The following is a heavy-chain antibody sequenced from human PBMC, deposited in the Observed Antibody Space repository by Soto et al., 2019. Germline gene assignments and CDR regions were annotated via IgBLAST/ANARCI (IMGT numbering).Heavy chain of an antibody. Sequence: GGSLRLSCVASGFTFSTYDMHWVRQVTGKGLEWVSAIGTLFDTYYVDSVKGRFTVSRENARNSFFLQMNSLRVGDTAIYYCARGRSNHFRSSPPPKFHPWGPGTMVTVSS. D-gene: IGHD3-10*01. J-gene: IGHJ5*02. CDR2: IGTLFDT. V-gene: IGHV3-13*04. CDR1: GFTFSTYD. CDR3: ARGRSNHFRSSPPPKFHP.